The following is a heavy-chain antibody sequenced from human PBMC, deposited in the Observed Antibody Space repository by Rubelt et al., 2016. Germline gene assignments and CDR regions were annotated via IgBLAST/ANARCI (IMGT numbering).Heavy chain of an antibody. CDR2: LHYGGST. CDR1: GGSINNGGYF. V-gene: IGHV4-39*01. Sequence: QLQLQESGPGLVKPSETLSLTCTVSGGSINNGGYFWGWIRQPPGKGLEWIGSLHYGGSTYYNPSLNSRLTKIVHQSQNPVPRGLGCLPAADTAIYYWARQIGMAKTTPVDSWGPGSLVTVSS. CDR3: ARQIGMAKTTPVDS. D-gene: IGHD1/OR15-1a*01. J-gene: IGHJ4*02.